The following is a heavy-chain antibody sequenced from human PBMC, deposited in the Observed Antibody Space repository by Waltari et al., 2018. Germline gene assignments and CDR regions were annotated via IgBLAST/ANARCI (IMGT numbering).Heavy chain of an antibody. V-gene: IGHV4-39*01. Sequence: QLQLQESGPGLVKPSETLSLTCTVSGGSISSSSYYWGWIRQPPGKGLEWIGSIYYSGSTYYNPSLKSRVTISVDTSKNQFSLKLSSVTAADTAVYYCARPMTTVTKAYAFDIWGQGTMVIVSS. CDR1: GGSISSSSYY. D-gene: IGHD4-17*01. J-gene: IGHJ3*02. CDR2: IYYSGST. CDR3: ARPMTTVTKAYAFDI.